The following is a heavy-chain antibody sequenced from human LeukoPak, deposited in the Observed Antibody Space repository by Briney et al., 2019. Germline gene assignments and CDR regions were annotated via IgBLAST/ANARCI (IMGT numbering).Heavy chain of an antibody. D-gene: IGHD6-13*01. CDR1: GYAFTRYL. CDR3: PRERDSSSYSAY. J-gene: IGHJ4*02. V-gene: IGHV1-46*01. CDR2: INPGGGST. Sequence: ASVKVSCVXSGYAFTRYLMQWLRQAPGQGLDRMGGINPGGGSTNYLQKFQGRVTFTRGTRTYALYMEVSGQTDEDAHGHYCPRERDSSSYSAYWGQGTLVTVSS.